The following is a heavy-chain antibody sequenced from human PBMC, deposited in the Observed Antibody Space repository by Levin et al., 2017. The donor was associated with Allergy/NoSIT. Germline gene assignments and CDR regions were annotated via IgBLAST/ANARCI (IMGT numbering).Heavy chain of an antibody. D-gene: IGHD6-19*01. CDR3: ARVSSHSSGWHFDY. J-gene: IGHJ4*02. V-gene: IGHV4-4*07. CDR1: GGSISSYY. Sequence: SQTLSLTCTVSGGSISSYYWSWIRQPAGKGLEWIGRIYTSGSTNYNPSLKSRVTMSVDTSKNQFSLKLSSVTAADTAVYYGARVSSHSSGWHFDYWGQGTLVTVSS. CDR2: IYTSGST.